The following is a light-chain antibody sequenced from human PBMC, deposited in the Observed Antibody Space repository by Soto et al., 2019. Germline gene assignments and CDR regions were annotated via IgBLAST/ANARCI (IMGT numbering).Light chain of an antibody. CDR3: SSYTSSLYV. CDR1: SSDVGGYNY. J-gene: IGLJ1*01. CDR2: DVS. Sequence: QSVLTQPAPVSGSPGQSITISCTGTSSDVGGYNYVSWYQQHPGKAPKLMIYDVSNRPSGVSNRFSGSKSGNTASLTISGLQAEDEADYYCSSYTSSLYVFGTGTKLTVL. V-gene: IGLV2-14*01.